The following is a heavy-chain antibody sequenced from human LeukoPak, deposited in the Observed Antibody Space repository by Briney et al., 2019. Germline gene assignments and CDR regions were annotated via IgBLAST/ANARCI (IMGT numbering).Heavy chain of an antibody. CDR2: ITGDGGST. D-gene: IGHD3-22*01. CDR3: AKGYYYDSSGYYYLDY. CDR1: GFTFDDYA. J-gene: IGHJ4*02. Sequence: GGSLRLSCAASGFTFDDYAMHWVRQAPGKGLEWVSFITGDGGSTYYADSVKGRFTISRDNSKNFLYLQMNSLRTQDTALYYCAKGYYYDSSGYYYLDYWGQGTLVTVSS. V-gene: IGHV3-43*02.